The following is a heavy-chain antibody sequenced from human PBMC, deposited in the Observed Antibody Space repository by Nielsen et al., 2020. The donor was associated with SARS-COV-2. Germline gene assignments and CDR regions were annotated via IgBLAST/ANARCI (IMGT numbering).Heavy chain of an antibody. CDR2: IKSKIDGGTT. J-gene: IGHJ5*02. V-gene: IGHV3-15*01. D-gene: IGHD2-2*01. CDR1: GLSVTDAW. Sequence: GESLKISCTLFGLSVTDAWMGWVRRAPGKGLEWVGRIKSKIDGGTTDYAAPVKDRFTISRDDSKNTVYLDMSSLRTEDTAVYYCATARYCSRTSCSAGTDMFDPWGQGTQVIVSS. CDR3: ATARYCSRTSCSAGTDMFDP.